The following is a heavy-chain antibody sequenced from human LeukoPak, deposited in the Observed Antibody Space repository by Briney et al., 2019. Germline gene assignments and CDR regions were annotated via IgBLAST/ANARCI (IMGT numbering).Heavy chain of an antibody. J-gene: IGHJ4*02. CDR1: GGSISSGDYY. CDR3: ASTINNDYGDYGRFDY. Sequence: SETLSLTCTVPGGSISSGDYYWRWIRQPPGKGLEWIGYIYYSGSTYYNPSLKSRVTISVDTSKNQFSLKLSSVTAADTAVYYCASTINNDYGDYGRFDYWGQGTLVTVSS. V-gene: IGHV4-30-4*08. CDR2: IYYSGST. D-gene: IGHD4-17*01.